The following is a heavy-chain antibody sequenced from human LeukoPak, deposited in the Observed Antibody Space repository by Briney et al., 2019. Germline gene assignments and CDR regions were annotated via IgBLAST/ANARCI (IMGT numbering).Heavy chain of an antibody. CDR3: ARGGIVGALDY. V-gene: IGHV4-34*01. CDR2: INHSGST. J-gene: IGHJ4*02. CDR1: GGSSSGYY. Sequence: PSETLSLTCAVYGGSSSGYYWSWIRQPPGKGLEWIGEINHSGSTNYNPSLKSRVTISVDTSRNQFSLKLSSVTAADTAVYYCARGGIVGALDYWGQGTLVTVSS. D-gene: IGHD1-26*01.